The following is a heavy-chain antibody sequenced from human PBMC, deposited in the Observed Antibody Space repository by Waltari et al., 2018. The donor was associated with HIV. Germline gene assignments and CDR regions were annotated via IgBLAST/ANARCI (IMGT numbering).Heavy chain of an antibody. CDR1: GFTFSSYA. CDR3: AKQKYYDILTGYISDY. CDR2: ISGSGGST. Sequence: EVQLLESGGGLVQPGGSLRLSCAASGFTFSSYAMSWVRPAPGKGLEWVSAISGSGGSTYYADSVKGRFTISRDNSKNTLYLQMNSLRAEDTAVYYCAKQKYYDILTGYISDYWGQGTLVTVSS. V-gene: IGHV3-23*01. D-gene: IGHD3-9*01. J-gene: IGHJ4*02.